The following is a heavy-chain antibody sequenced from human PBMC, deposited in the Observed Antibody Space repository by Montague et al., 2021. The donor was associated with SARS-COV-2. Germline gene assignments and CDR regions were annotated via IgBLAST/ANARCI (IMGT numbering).Heavy chain of an antibody. CDR3: ATLPSRITIFGVVKGYYFDD. J-gene: IGHJ4*02. CDR2: KYYSGST. CDR1: GASISSRSYY. D-gene: IGHD3-3*01. V-gene: IGHV4-39*01. Sequence: SETLSLTCTVSGASISSRSYYWGWIRQPPGKGLEWIGFKYYSGSTYYNPTLKSRVTISVDTSKNQFSLKLSSVTAADTAVYYCATLPSRITIFGVVKGYYFDDWGQGTLVTVSS.